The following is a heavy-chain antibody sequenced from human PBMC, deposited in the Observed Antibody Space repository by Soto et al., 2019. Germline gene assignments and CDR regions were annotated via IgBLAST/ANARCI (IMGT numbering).Heavy chain of an antibody. CDR2: ISSSGSTI. Sequence: GRSLRLSCAASGFTFSDYYMSWIRQAPGKGLEWVSYISSSGSTIYYADSVKGRFTISRDNAKNSLYLQMNSLRAEDTAVYYCARENYYDSSGYYSGRFDYWGQGTLVTVSS. CDR1: GFTFSDYY. D-gene: IGHD3-22*01. J-gene: IGHJ4*02. V-gene: IGHV3-11*01. CDR3: ARENYYDSSGYYSGRFDY.